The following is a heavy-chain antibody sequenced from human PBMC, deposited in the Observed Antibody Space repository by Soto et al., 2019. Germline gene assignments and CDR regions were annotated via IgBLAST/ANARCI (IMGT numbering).Heavy chain of an antibody. CDR2: ISYDGSNK. Sequence: QVQLVESGGGVVQPGRSLRLSCAASGFTFSSYDMHWVRQAPGKGLEWVAVISYDGSNKYYADSVKGRFTISRDNSKNTLYLQMNSLRAEDTAVYYCAKEDSSLGYGMDVWGQGTTVTVSS. D-gene: IGHD3-22*01. CDR1: GFTFSSYD. J-gene: IGHJ6*02. CDR3: AKEDSSLGYGMDV. V-gene: IGHV3-30*18.